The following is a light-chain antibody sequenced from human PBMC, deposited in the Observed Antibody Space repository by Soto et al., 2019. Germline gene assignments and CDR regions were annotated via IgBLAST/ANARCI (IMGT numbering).Light chain of an antibody. CDR1: SSDVGGYNY. V-gene: IGLV2-11*01. CDR2: DVI. J-gene: IGLJ1*01. CDR3: CSYAGNFLYV. Sequence: QSALTQPRSVSGSPGQSVTISCTGTSSDVGGYNYVSWYQQHPNKAPKLMIYDVIERPSGVPDRFSGSRTGNTASLTISGLQAEDEADYYCCSYAGNFLYVFGTGTKVTVL.